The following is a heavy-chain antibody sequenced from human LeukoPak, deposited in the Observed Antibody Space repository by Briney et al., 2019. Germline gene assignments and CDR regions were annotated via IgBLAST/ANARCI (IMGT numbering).Heavy chain of an antibody. CDR1: GYSINTGYY. Sequence: PSETLSLTCTVSGYSINTGYYWGWIRQPPGKGLEWIGSIYYSGSTYYNPSLKSRVTISVDTSKNQFSLKLSSVTAADTAVYYCARDNLDYVDYWGQGTLVTVSS. CDR3: ARDNLDYVDY. J-gene: IGHJ4*02. V-gene: IGHV4-38-2*02. CDR2: IYYSGST. D-gene: IGHD4/OR15-4a*01.